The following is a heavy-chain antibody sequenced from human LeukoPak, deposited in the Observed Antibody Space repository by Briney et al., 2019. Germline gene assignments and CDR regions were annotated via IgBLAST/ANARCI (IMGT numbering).Heavy chain of an antibody. CDR1: GFTLSSYA. V-gene: IGHV3-23*01. Sequence: GGSLRLSCAASGFTLSSYAMSWVRQAPGKGLQWVSGISSSGGSTYYVDSVKGRFTISRDNAKNSLFLQMNSLRAEDTAVYYCARVLRYCSGGNCYSGGLGYMDVWGKGTTVTISS. D-gene: IGHD2-15*01. CDR3: ARVLRYCSGGNCYSGGLGYMDV. CDR2: ISSSGGST. J-gene: IGHJ6*03.